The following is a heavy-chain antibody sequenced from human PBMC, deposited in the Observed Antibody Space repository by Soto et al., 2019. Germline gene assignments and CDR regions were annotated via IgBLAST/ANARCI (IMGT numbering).Heavy chain of an antibody. CDR3: AREWGSSSWYGPLYYYYYGMDV. V-gene: IGHV1-18*01. CDR2: ISAYNGNT. Sequence: VASVKVSCKASGYTFTSYGISWVRQAPGQGLEWMGWISAYNGNTNYAQKLQGRVTMTTDTSTSTAYMELRSLRSDDTAVYYCAREWGSSSWYGPLYYYYYGMDVWGQGTTVTVSS. D-gene: IGHD6-13*01. CDR1: GYTFTSYG. J-gene: IGHJ6*02.